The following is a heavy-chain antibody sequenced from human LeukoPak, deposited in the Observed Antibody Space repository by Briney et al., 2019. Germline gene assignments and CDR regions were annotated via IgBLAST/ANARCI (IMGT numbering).Heavy chain of an antibody. V-gene: IGHV1-69*01. CDR1: GGTFSSYA. J-gene: IGHJ6*02. CDR3: ARLKSYYDSSGYPADGMDV. CDR2: IIPIFGTA. D-gene: IGHD3-22*01. Sequence: SVEVSCKASGGTFSSYAISWVRQAPGQGLEWMGGIIPIFGTANYAQKFQGRVTITADESTSTAYMELSSLRSEDTAVYYCARLKSYYDSSGYPADGMDVWGQGTTVTVSS.